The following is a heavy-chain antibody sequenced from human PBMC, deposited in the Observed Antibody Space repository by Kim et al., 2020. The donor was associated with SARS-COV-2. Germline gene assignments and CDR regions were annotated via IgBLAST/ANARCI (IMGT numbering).Heavy chain of an antibody. D-gene: IGHD6-19*01. CDR1: EFTFSGFA. V-gene: IGHV3-23*01. J-gene: IGHJ3*01. Sequence: GGSLRLSCAASEFTFSGFAMRWVRQAPGKGLEWVAGITAGGGMTFYSDSVRGRFIISRDTSKNTLYLQMNSLRVEDTAVYHCAKPLTSSGSYSGFDVWGKGTMVTVSS. CDR2: ITAGGGMT. CDR3: AKPLTSSGSYSGFDV.